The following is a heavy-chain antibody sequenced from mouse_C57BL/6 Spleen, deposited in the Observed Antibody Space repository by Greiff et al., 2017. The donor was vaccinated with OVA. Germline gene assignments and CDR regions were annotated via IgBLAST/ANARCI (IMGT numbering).Heavy chain of an antibody. CDR1: GYTFTDYY. D-gene: IGHD2-4*01. V-gene: IGHV1-26*01. CDR3: ARMGDYDGKPFDY. CDR2: INPNNGGT. J-gene: IGHJ2*01. Sequence: EVQLQQSGPELVKPGASVKISCKASGYTFTDYYMNWVKQSPGKSLEWIGDINPNNGGTSYNQKFKGKATLTVDKSSSTAYMELRSLTSEDSAVYYCARMGDYDGKPFDYWGQGTTLTASS.